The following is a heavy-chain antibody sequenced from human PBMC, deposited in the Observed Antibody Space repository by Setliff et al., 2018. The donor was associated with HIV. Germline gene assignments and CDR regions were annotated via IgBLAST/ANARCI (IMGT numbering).Heavy chain of an antibody. Sequence: ASVKVSCKASGGTFSSYDISWVRQAPGQGLEWMGGIIPILDIANYALKFQGRVTITADKSTGAAYMELSSLRSGDTAVYYCASYEREGFDYWGQGTLVTVSS. CDR1: GGTFSSYD. CDR3: ASYEREGFDY. D-gene: IGHD3-16*01. V-gene: IGHV1-69*10. CDR2: IIPILDIA. J-gene: IGHJ4*02.